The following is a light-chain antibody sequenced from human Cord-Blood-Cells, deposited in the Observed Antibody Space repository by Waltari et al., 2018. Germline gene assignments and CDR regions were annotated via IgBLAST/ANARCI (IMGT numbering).Light chain of an antibody. V-gene: IGKV3-20*01. CDR1: QSVSSSY. CDR2: GAS. J-gene: IGKJ4*01. Sequence: EIVLTQSPGTLSLSPGERATLSCRASQSVSSSYLACYQQKPGQAPRLLMYGASRRATGIPDRFSGSESGTDFTLTISRLEPEDFAVYYCQQYGSSPRTFGGGTKLEIK. CDR3: QQYGSSPRT.